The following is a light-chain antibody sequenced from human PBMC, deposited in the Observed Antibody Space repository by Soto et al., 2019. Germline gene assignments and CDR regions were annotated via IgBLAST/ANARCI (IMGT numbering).Light chain of an antibody. CDR3: CSYAGSYTLGV. CDR1: SSDVGGYNY. V-gene: IGLV2-11*01. CDR2: DVS. Sequence: QSVLTQPRSVSGSPGQSVTISCTGTSSDVGGYNYVSWYQQHPGKAPKLMIYDVSKRPSRVPDRFSVSKSGNTASLTISGLQAEDEADYYCCSYAGSYTLGVFGGGTQLTVL. J-gene: IGLJ3*02.